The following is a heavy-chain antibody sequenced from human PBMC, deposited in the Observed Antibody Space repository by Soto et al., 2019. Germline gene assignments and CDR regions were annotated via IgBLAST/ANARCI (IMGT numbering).Heavy chain of an antibody. Sequence: PSETLSLTCTVSGGSISNYYWSWIRQPPGKGLEWIGYIYYSGSTNYNPSLKSRVTISVDTSKNQFSLKLSSVTAADTAVYYCARDLRRLGELYPWGQGTLVTVSS. CDR3: ARDLRRLGELYP. J-gene: IGHJ5*02. V-gene: IGHV4-59*01. D-gene: IGHD3-16*01. CDR2: IYYSGST. CDR1: GGSISNYY.